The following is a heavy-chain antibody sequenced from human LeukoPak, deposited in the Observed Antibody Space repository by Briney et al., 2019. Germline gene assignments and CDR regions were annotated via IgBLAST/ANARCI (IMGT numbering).Heavy chain of an antibody. Sequence: GGSLRLSCAASGFTFSYYSMNWVRQAPGKGLEWVSSISSSSSYIYYADSVTGRFTISRDNEKNSLYLQMNSLRAEDTAVYYCASSTAVAGTGYWGQGTLVTVSS. CDR1: GFTFSYYS. D-gene: IGHD6-19*01. CDR2: ISSSSSYI. V-gene: IGHV3-21*01. J-gene: IGHJ4*02. CDR3: ASSTAVAGTGY.